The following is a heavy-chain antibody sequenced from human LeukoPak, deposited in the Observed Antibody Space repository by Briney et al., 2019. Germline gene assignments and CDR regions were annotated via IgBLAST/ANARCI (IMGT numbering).Heavy chain of an antibody. V-gene: IGHV3-53*01. CDR2: IYSGGST. J-gene: IGHJ4*02. Sequence: PGGSLRLSCAASGFTVSSNYMSWVRQAPGKGLEWVSVIYSGGSTYYADSVKGRFTISRDNSKNTLHLQMNSLRAEDTAVYYCARMTTVTYYFDYWGQGTLVTVSS. CDR3: ARMTTVTYYFDY. CDR1: GFTVSSNY. D-gene: IGHD4-17*01.